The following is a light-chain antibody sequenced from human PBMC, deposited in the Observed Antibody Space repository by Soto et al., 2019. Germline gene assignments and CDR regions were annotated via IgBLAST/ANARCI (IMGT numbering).Light chain of an antibody. CDR1: SSDVGSYNL. CDR2: EGS. Sequence: QSVLTQPASVSGSPGQSITISCTGTSSDVGSYNLVSWYQQHPGKAPKLMIYEGSKRPSGVSNRFSGSKSGNTASLTISGLQAEDEADYYCCSYAGSSTSSWVFGGGTQLTVL. V-gene: IGLV2-23*01. J-gene: IGLJ3*02. CDR3: CSYAGSSTSSWV.